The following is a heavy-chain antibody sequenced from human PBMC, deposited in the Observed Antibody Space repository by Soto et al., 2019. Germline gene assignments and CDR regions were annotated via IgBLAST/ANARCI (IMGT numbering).Heavy chain of an antibody. V-gene: IGHV1-24*01. CDR3: ATEKGGLVELPPGWFDP. Sequence: ASVKVSCKVSGYTLTELSMHWVRQAPGKGLEWMGGFDPEDGETIYAQKFQGRVTMTEDTSTDTAYMELSSLRSEDTAVYYCATEKGGLVELPPGWFDPWGQGTLVTVSS. CDR2: FDPEDGET. J-gene: IGHJ5*02. D-gene: IGHD1-7*01. CDR1: GYTLTELS.